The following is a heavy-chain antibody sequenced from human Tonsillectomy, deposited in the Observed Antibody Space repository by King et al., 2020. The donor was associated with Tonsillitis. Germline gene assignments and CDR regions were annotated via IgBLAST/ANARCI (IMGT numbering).Heavy chain of an antibody. CDR1: GGSISSIGYY. Sequence: QLQESGPGLVKPSETLSLTCTVSGGSISSIGYYWGWIRQPPGTGLEWIGSIYYSGTTYYNPSLKSRVTISVDTSKNQLSLKLSSVTAADTAVYYCARLKNVVVTAIGRSHFFDYWGQGTLVTVSS. J-gene: IGHJ4*02. CDR3: ARLKNVVVTAIGRSHFFDY. D-gene: IGHD2-21*02. CDR2: IYYSGTT. V-gene: IGHV4-39*01.